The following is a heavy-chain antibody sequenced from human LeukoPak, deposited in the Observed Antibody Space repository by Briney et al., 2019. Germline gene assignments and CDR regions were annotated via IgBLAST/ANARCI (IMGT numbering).Heavy chain of an antibody. CDR2: ISDSGVTT. CDR1: GFTFPSYA. J-gene: IGHJ1*01. V-gene: IGHV3-23*01. CDR3: AKVGVRAVTYAEYFQH. Sequence: PGGSLRLSCAASGFTFPSYAMSWVRQAPGKGLEWVSAISDSGVTTYYADSVKGRFTISRDNSKNTLYLQMNSLRAEDTAVYYCAKVGVRAVTYAEYFQHWGQGTLVTVPS. D-gene: IGHD4-17*01.